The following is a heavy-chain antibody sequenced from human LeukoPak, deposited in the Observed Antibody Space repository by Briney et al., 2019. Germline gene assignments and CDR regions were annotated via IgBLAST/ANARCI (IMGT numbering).Heavy chain of an antibody. Sequence: GGSLRLSCAASGFTFSDYYMDWVRQAPGKGLEWVARSRNKVQSYTTEYAASVQGRFTVSRDDSKNSLYLQMNSLKTEDTAVYYCARSSCTSGMCNSRFLDPWGLGTLVTVSS. V-gene: IGHV3-72*01. CDR1: GFTFSDYY. CDR2: SRNKVQSYTT. CDR3: ARSSCTSGMCNSRFLDP. D-gene: IGHD2-8*01. J-gene: IGHJ5*02.